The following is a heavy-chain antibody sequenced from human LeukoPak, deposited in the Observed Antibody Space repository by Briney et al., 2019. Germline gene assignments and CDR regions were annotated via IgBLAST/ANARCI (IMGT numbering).Heavy chain of an antibody. Sequence: GGSLRLFCAACGFTFSSYDMHWVRQATGKGLEWVSAIGTAGDTYYPGSVKGQFTISRENAKNSLYLQMNSLRAGDTAVYYCARIRVARGVMITIDYWGQGTLVTVSS. CDR1: GFTFSSYD. V-gene: IGHV3-13*03. D-gene: IGHD3-10*01. CDR2: IGTAGDT. J-gene: IGHJ4*02. CDR3: ARIRVARGVMITIDY.